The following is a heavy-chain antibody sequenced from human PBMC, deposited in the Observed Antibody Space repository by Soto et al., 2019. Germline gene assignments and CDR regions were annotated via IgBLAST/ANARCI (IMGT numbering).Heavy chain of an antibody. CDR1: GFIFSRYS. J-gene: IGHJ4*02. CDR2: IGTSGSYI. CDR3: ARGSAFIGLDY. V-gene: IGHV3-21*01. Sequence: EAQLVESGGGLVKPGGSLRLSCAVSGFIFSRYSMNWVRQAPGKGLEWVSSIGTSGSYIYDTDSVKGRFTISRDNTKDSLYLQMNSLRAEDTAIYYFARGSAFIGLDYWGQGTPVTVSS. D-gene: IGHD1-26*01.